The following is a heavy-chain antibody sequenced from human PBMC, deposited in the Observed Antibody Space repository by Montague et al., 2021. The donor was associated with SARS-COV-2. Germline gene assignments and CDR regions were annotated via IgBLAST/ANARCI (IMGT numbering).Heavy chain of an antibody. V-gene: IGHV4-34*01. D-gene: IGHD3-3*01. CDR1: GGSFSGYY. CDR2: INHSGST. Sequence: SETPSLTCAVYGGSFSGYYWSWIRQPPGKGLEWIGEINHSGSTNYNPSLKSRVTISVDTSKNQFSLKLSSVTAADTAVYYCARVAESTYYDFWSGYLRFYYFDYWGQGTLVTVSS. J-gene: IGHJ4*02. CDR3: ARVAESTYYDFWSGYLRFYYFDY.